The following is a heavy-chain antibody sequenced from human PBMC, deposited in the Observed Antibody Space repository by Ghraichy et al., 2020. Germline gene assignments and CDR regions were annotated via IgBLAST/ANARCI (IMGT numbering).Heavy chain of an antibody. V-gene: IGHV3-23*01. CDR3: AKDHVRGQQLASFDY. Sequence: GGSLRLSCAASGFTFSSYAMSWVRQAPGKGLEWVSAISGSGGSTYYADSVKGRFTISRDNSKNTLYLQMNSLRAEDTAVYYCAKDHVRGQQLASFDYWGQGTLVTVSS. D-gene: IGHD6-13*01. CDR1: GFTFSSYA. J-gene: IGHJ4*02. CDR2: ISGSGGST.